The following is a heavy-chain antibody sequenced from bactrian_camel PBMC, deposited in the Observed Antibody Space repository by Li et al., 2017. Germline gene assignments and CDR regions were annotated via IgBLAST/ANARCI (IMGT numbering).Heavy chain of an antibody. Sequence: HVQLVESGGGSAQTGGSLSLSCTLSGSDYRTNFMGWFRKVGEKEREAVGVSFTYGGTPYYSAAVRGRFTVSQEYAQNTVTLTMNTLQPEDSGIYYCAAGQGPIWSANWREEQRYEYWGQGTQVTVS. CDR1: GSDYRTNF. D-gene: IGHD1*01. V-gene: IGHV3S53*01. CDR3: AAGQGPIWSANWREEQRYEY. J-gene: IGHJ4*01. CDR2: FTYGGTP.